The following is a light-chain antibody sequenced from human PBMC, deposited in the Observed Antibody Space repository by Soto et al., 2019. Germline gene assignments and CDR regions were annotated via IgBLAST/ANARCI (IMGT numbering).Light chain of an antibody. V-gene: IGLV1-40*01. J-gene: IGLJ2*01. CDR3: QSYDSSLSGLV. CDR2: GNS. Sequence: QSVLTQPPSVSGAPGQRVTISCTGSSSNIWAGYDVHWYQQLPGTAPKLLIYGNSNRPSGVPARVSGTKYGTSASLAITGLQAEDDADYYCQSYDSSLSGLVFGGGTKLAVL. CDR1: SSNIWAGYD.